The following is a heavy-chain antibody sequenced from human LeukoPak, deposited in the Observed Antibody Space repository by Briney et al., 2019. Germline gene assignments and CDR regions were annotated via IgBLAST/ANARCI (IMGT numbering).Heavy chain of an antibody. Sequence: GGSLRLSCAASGFTFSSNYMSWVRQAPGKGLEWVSVIYSGGSTYFADSVKGRFTISRDNSKATLYLQMNSLRAEDTAVYYCARGEKCELPYFDYWGQGTLVTVSS. CDR3: ARGEKCELPYFDY. CDR1: GFTFSSNY. CDR2: IYSGGST. J-gene: IGHJ4*02. V-gene: IGHV3-53*01. D-gene: IGHD1-26*01.